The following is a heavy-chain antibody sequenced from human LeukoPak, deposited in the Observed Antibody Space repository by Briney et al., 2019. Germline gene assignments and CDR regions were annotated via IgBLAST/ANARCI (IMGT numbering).Heavy chain of an antibody. J-gene: IGHJ4*02. V-gene: IGHV4-59*01. CDR1: GGSISSYY. CDR3: ARDPSSTGPFDY. Sequence: KPSETLSLTCTVSGGSISSYYWSWIRQPPGKGLEWIGYIYYSGSTNYNTSLKSRVTISVDTSKNQFSLKLSSVTAADTAVYYCARDPSSTGPFDYWGQGTLVTVSS. CDR2: IYYSGST. D-gene: IGHD1-14*01.